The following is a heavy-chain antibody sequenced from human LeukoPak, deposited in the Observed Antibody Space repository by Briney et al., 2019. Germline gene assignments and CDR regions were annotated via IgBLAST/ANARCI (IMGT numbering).Heavy chain of an antibody. CDR2: MNPNSGNT. CDR3: ARGWLGIMITFGGVIVIWGFDY. V-gene: IGHV1-8*03. CDR1: GYTFTSYG. J-gene: IGHJ4*02. D-gene: IGHD3-16*02. Sequence: GASVKVSCKASGYTFTSYGISWVRQAPGQGLEWMGWMNPNSGNTGYAQKFQGRVTITRNTSISTAYMELSSLRSEDTAVYYCARGWLGIMITFGGVIVIWGFDYWGQGTLVTVSS.